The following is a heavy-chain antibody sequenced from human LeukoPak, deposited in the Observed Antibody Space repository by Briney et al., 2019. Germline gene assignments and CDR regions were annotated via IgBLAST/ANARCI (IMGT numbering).Heavy chain of an antibody. Sequence: GGSLRLSCAASGFSVNTNYMTWVRQAPGKGLEWVANIKQDGSEKYYVDSVKGRFTISRDNAKNSVYLQMSSLRAEDTAVYYCARSCRGYRFGSAFDIWGQGTMVAVSS. CDR3: ARSCRGYRFGSAFDI. CDR1: GFSVNTNY. J-gene: IGHJ3*02. V-gene: IGHV3-7*01. CDR2: IKQDGSEK. D-gene: IGHD5-18*01.